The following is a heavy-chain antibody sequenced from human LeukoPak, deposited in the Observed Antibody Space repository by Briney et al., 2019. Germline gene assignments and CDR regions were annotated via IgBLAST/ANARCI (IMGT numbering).Heavy chain of an antibody. CDR1: GGTFSSYA. J-gene: IGHJ6*03. CDR3: ARTSSSSLYYYYYMDV. D-gene: IGHD6-6*01. Sequence: ASVKVSCKASGGTFSSYAISWVRQAPGQGLEWMGGIIPIFGTANYAQKFQGRVTITTAESTSTAYMELSSLRSEDTAVYYCARTSSSSLYYYYYMDVWGKGTTVTVSS. CDR2: IIPIFGTA. V-gene: IGHV1-69*05.